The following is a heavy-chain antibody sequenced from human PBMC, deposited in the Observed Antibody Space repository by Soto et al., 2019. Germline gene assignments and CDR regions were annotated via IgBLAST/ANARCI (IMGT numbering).Heavy chain of an antibody. CDR2: IYYSGST. V-gene: IGHV4-31*03. CDR1: GGSISSGGYY. CDR3: AREAYDLDYYYYMDV. Sequence: PSETLSLTCTVSGGSISSGGYYWSWIRQHPGKGLEWIGYIYYSGSTYYNPSLKSRVTISVDTSKNQFSLKLSSVTAADTAVYYCAREAYDLDYYYYMDVWGKGTTVTVSS. J-gene: IGHJ6*03. D-gene: IGHD3-3*01.